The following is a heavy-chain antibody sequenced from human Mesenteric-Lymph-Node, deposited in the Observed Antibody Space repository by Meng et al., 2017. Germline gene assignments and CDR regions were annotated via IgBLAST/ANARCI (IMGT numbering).Heavy chain of an antibody. Sequence: GGSLRLSCAASGFTFSNYAMSWVRQAPGKGLEWVSGISDNGGGTYYADSVKGRFAISRDNSKKTLYLQMNSLRAEDTAVYYCAKTQTRYYYDSSGYYFFPPPYYYYGMDVWGQGTTVTVSS. D-gene: IGHD3-22*01. J-gene: IGHJ6*02. V-gene: IGHV3-23*01. CDR3: AKTQTRYYYDSSGYYFFPPPYYYYGMDV. CDR1: GFTFSNYA. CDR2: ISDNGGGT.